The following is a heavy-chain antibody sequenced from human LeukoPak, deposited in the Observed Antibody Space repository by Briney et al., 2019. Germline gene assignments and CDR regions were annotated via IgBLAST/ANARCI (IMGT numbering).Heavy chain of an antibody. CDR1: GFTFSSYS. CDR2: ISSSTSTI. J-gene: IGHJ6*02. V-gene: IGHV3-48*04. CDR3: ARASISYSSKNYYYYGMDV. D-gene: IGHD6-13*01. Sequence: GGSLRLSCAASGFTFSSYSMNWVRQAPGKGLEWVSYISSSTSTIYYADSVKGRFTISRDNAENSLYLQMNSLRAEDTAVYYCARASISYSSKNYYYYGMDVWGQGTTVTVSS.